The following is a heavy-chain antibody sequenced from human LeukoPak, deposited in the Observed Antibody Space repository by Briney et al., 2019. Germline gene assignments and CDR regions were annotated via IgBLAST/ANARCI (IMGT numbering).Heavy chain of an antibody. J-gene: IGHJ4*02. D-gene: IGHD1-26*01. Sequence: GGSLRLSCAASGFTFSRYGMHWVRQAPGKGLEWVALISYDGSNKYYADSVKGRFTISRDNSKNTLYLQVNSLRTEDTAVYYCAKASTGRYFHFDYWGQGTLVTVSS. CDR1: GFTFSRYG. CDR2: ISYDGSNK. CDR3: AKASTGRYFHFDY. V-gene: IGHV3-30*18.